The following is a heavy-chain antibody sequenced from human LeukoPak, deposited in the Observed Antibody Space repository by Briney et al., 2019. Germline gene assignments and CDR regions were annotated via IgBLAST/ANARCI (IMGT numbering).Heavy chain of an antibody. CDR1: GGSINNSFYY. V-gene: IGHV4-39*01. CDR2: ISYTGNT. CDR3: ARRYLAWLSYYFDS. Sequence: SETLSLTCTVSGGSINNSFYYWGWVRQPPGKGLGWIGSISYTGNTYYHPSLKSRVTISVDTSKNQFSLKLTSVTAADTAVYYCARRYLAWLSYYFDSWGQGALVTVSS. J-gene: IGHJ4*02. D-gene: IGHD3-3*01.